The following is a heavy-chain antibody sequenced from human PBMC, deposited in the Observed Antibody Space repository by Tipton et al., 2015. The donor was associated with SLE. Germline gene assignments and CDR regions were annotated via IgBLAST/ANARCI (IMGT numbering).Heavy chain of an antibody. V-gene: IGHV4-34*01. Sequence: TLSLTCAVYGGSFSGYYWSWIRQPPGRGLEWIGEINHSGSTNYNPSLKSRVTISVDTSKNQFSLKLSSVTAADTAVYYCARGAGVSPDAFDIWGQGTMVTVSS. J-gene: IGHJ3*02. D-gene: IGHD6-19*01. CDR3: ARGAGVSPDAFDI. CDR1: GGSFSGYY. CDR2: INHSGST.